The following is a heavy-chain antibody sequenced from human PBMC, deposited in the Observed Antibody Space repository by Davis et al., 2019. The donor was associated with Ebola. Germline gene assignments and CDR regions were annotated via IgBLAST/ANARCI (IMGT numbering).Heavy chain of an antibody. CDR1: GFTFSSYA. Sequence: PGGSLRLSCSASGFTFSSYAMHWVRQAPGKGLEYVSAISSNGGSTYYADSVKGRFTISRDNSKNTLYLQMSSLRAEDTAVYYCVKGGWQQYFDYWGQGTLVTVSS. CDR3: VKGGWQQYFDY. V-gene: IGHV3-64D*08. CDR2: ISSNGGST. D-gene: IGHD6-13*01. J-gene: IGHJ4*02.